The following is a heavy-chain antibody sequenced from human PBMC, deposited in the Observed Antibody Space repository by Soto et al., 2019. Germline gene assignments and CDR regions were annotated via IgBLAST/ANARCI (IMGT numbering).Heavy chain of an antibody. V-gene: IGHV4-4*01. D-gene: IGHD2-8*01. J-gene: IGHJ5*02. Sequence: WIWARQFPGNGLEWIGEIFHTGSVNYNPSLKSRVTLSLDKSKNQFSLKLTSVTAADTAVYFCAREQICNVVKCSNWFDPWGQGTLVTVSS. CDR3: AREQICNVVKCSNWFDP. CDR2: IFHTGSV.